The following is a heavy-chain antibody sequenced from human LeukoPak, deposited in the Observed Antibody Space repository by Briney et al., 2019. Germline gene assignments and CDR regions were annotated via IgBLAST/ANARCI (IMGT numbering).Heavy chain of an antibody. V-gene: IGHV4-34*01. CDR2: INHSGST. CDR1: GGSFSGYY. CDR3: ARRRPLNLADY. D-gene: IGHD3-16*01. J-gene: IGHJ4*02. Sequence: PSETLSLTCAVYGGSFSGYYWSWIRQPPGKGLEWIGEINHSGSTNYNPSLKSRVTISVDTSMNQFSLKLSSVTAADTAVYYCARRRPLNLADYWGQGTLVTVSS.